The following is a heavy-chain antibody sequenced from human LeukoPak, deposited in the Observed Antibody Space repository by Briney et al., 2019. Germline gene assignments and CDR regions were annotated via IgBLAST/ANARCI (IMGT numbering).Heavy chain of an antibody. CDR2: MNPNSGNT. D-gene: IGHD4-17*01. V-gene: IGHV1-8*01. Sequence: AAVKVSCKGSGYSFTIYDINWVRQATGQGLEWLGWMNPNSGNTGYAQKFQGRVTMTRNTSISSAYMELSSLRSEDTAVYYCARGHPLRYWLDRWGQGTLVTVSS. J-gene: IGHJ5*02. CDR1: GYSFTIYD. CDR3: ARGHPLRYWLDR.